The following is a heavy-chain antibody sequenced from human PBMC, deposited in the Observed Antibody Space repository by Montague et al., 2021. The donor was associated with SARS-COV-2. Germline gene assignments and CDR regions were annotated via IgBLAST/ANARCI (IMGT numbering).Heavy chain of an antibody. CDR3: ARGRGLAVLFDFYYYGMDV. D-gene: IGHD3-3*02. J-gene: IGHJ6*02. Sequence: SETLSLTCAGDGGSFSGYYWTWMRQPPGKGLEWIGENNYSGSTNYNPSLKSRVTMSVDMSKNQFSLKLRSVTAADTAVYYCARGRGLAVLFDFYYYGMDVWGQGTTVTVSS. V-gene: IGHV4-34*01. CDR1: GGSFSGYY. CDR2: NNYSGST.